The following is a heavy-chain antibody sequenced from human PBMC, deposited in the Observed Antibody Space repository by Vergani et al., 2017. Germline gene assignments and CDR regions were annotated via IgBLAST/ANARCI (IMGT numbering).Heavy chain of an antibody. V-gene: IGHV3-23*01. CDR1: GFTFSSYA. CDR2: ISGSGGST. CDR3: AKAPPDSSCYYDY. D-gene: IGHD3-22*01. J-gene: IGHJ4*02. Sequence: EVQLLESGGGFVQPGGSLRLSCAASGFTFSSYAMSWVRQAPGKGLEWVSAISGSGGSTYNADSVKGRFTISRDNSKNTLYLQMNSLIAEDTAVYYCAKAPPDSSCYYDYWGQGTLVTVSS.